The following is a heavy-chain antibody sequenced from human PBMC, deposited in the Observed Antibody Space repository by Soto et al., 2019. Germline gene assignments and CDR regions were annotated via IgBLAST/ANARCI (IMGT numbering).Heavy chain of an antibody. J-gene: IGHJ4*02. Sequence: SETLSLTCAVYGGSXSCYYWSRIRHPPGKGLEWIGEINHSGSTNYNPSLKSRVTISVDTSKNQFSLKLSSVTAADTAVYYCARASPRRDSGSYYLHYWGQGTLVTGSS. CDR1: GGSXSCYY. D-gene: IGHD1-26*01. V-gene: IGHV4-34*01. CDR2: INHSGST. CDR3: ARASPRRDSGSYYLHY.